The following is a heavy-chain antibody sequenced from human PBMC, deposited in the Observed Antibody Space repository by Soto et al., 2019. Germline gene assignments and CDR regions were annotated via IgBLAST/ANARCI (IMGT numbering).Heavy chain of an antibody. Sequence: SVKVSCKASGGTFSSYGINWVRQAPGQGLEWMGGIIPMFGTTNYAQKFQARVTITADESTGTAYMEVSSLRSEDTAVYYCARDFRHTLHCNGGPSYPMSDWCPGTLVTLSS. CDR2: IIPMFGTT. J-gene: IGHJ4*02. D-gene: IGHD2-15*01. CDR1: GGTFSSYG. V-gene: IGHV1-69*13. CDR3: ARDFRHTLHCNGGPSYPMSD.